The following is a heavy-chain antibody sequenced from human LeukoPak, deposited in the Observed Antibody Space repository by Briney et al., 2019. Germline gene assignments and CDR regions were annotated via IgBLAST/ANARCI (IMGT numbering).Heavy chain of an antibody. J-gene: IGHJ4*02. V-gene: IGHV3-21*01. D-gene: IGHD5-24*01. CDR3: ARETPRRGETRDGYR. Sequence: GGSLRLSCAASGFIFSDYGMNWVRQSPGSGLEWVSSIGSSGSDIYYADSVKGRFTISRDNAKNSLFLQMNNLRAEDTAVYYCARETPRRGETRDGYRWGQGTVVTVSS. CDR1: GFIFSDYG. CDR2: IGSSGSDI.